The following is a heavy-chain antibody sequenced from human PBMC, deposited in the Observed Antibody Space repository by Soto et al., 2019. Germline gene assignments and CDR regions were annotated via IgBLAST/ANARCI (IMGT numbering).Heavy chain of an antibody. Sequence: GESLKISCKGSGYSFTSYWIGWVRQMPGKGLEWMGIIYLGDSDTRYSPSFQGQVTFSADKSISTAYLQWSSLKASDTAMYYCARLLLYSSGWYYFDYWGQGTLVTVSS. CDR1: GYSFTSYW. CDR2: IYLGDSDT. CDR3: ARLLLYSSGWYYFDY. D-gene: IGHD6-19*01. J-gene: IGHJ4*02. V-gene: IGHV5-51*01.